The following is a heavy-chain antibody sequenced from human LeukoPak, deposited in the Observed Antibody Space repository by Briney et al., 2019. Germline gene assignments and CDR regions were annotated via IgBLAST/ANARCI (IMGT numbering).Heavy chain of an antibody. J-gene: IGHJ4*02. V-gene: IGHV3-23*01. CDR3: AKSCSSTSCFDY. Sequence: GGSLRLSCAASGFTFSSYAMSWVRQAPGKGLEWVSAISGSGGSTYYADSVKGRFTISRDNSKNTLYLQVNSLRAEDTAVYYCAKSCSSTSCFDYRGQGTLVTVSS. D-gene: IGHD2-2*01. CDR2: ISGSGGST. CDR1: GFTFSSYA.